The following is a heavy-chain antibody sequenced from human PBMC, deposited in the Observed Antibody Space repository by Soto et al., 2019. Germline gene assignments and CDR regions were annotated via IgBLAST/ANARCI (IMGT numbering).Heavy chain of an antibody. CDR2: INSDGSST. J-gene: IGHJ4*02. D-gene: IGHD6-19*01. CDR3: TRDPAPSGWYDY. CDR1: GFTLRDYW. Sequence: WGSLRLSCAAYGFTLRDYWRHWVRQAPGKGLVWVSRINSDGSSTSYADSVKGRFIISRDSAKNMLYLQMNSLRAEDTALYYCTRDPAPSGWYDYWGRGTLITVSS. V-gene: IGHV3-74*01.